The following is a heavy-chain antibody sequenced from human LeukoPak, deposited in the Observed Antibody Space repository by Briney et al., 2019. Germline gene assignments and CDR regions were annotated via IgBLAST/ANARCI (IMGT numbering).Heavy chain of an antibody. CDR2: INSDGSST. Sequence: GGSLRLSCTVSGFTFSSYWMHWVRQAPGKGLVWVSRINSDGSSTNYGDSVKGRFTISRDNAKNTLYLQMNSLRGEDTAVYYCAKEGYSYYFDYWGQGTLVTVSS. CDR3: AKEGYSYYFDY. V-gene: IGHV3-74*01. J-gene: IGHJ4*02. CDR1: GFTFSSYW. D-gene: IGHD5-18*01.